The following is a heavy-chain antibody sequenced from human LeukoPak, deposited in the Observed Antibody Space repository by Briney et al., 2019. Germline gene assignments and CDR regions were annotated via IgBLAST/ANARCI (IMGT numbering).Heavy chain of an antibody. D-gene: IGHD4-23*01. CDR3: ARERVYGGNSLDY. V-gene: IGHV4-59*01. CDR2: IYNSVNT. Sequence: SETLSLTCSVAGASISGYYWSWIRQPPGKGLEWIGYIYNSVNTNYNPSLKSRLIMSLDTSKNQISLKLSSVTAADTAVYYCARERVYGGNSLDYWGQGTLVTVSS. J-gene: IGHJ4*02. CDR1: GASISGYY.